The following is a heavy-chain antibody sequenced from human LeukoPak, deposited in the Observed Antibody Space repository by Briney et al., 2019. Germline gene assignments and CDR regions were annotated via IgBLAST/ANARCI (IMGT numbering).Heavy chain of an antibody. V-gene: IGHV3-23*01. J-gene: IGHJ4*02. D-gene: IGHD2/OR15-2a*01. CDR3: AKAAPDTTYFDF. CDR1: GFTFSSSA. Sequence: GGSLRLSCAASGFTFSSSAMSWVRQAPGKGLEWVSAISTHGETIYYADSVKGRFTTSRDNSKNTLYLQLNSLRVEDTAVYFCAKAAPDTTYFDFWGQGTLVTVSS. CDR2: ISTHGETI.